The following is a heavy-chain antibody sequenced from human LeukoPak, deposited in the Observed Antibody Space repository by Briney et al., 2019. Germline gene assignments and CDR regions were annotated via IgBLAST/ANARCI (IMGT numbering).Heavy chain of an antibody. CDR3: ARGHLHYDDFWKKSFDN. Sequence: SETLSLTCAVYGGSFSGYYWSWIRQPPGKGLEWIGEINHSGSTNYNPSLKSRVTISVDTSKNQFSLKLSSVTAADTAVYYCARGHLHYDDFWKKSFDNWGQGTLVTVSS. CDR1: GGSFSGYY. D-gene: IGHD3-3*01. CDR2: INHSGST. V-gene: IGHV4-34*01. J-gene: IGHJ4*01.